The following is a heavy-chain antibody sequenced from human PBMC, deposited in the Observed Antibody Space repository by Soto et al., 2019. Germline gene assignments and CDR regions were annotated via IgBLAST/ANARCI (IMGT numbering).Heavy chain of an antibody. CDR2: LIPLFRTP. CDR1: GGTFSSSA. Sequence: QVQLVQSGAEMKEPGSSVKVSCKTSGGTFSSSAISWLRQAPGQGLEWMGGLIPLFRTPDYAQKFQGRVTIAADVSTSTAYMELSSLRSEDTAVYYCARDNDRLQLGGNYYYILDVWGQGTTITVSS. J-gene: IGHJ6*02. V-gene: IGHV1-69*12. CDR3: ARDNDRLQLGGNYYYILDV. D-gene: IGHD4-4*01.